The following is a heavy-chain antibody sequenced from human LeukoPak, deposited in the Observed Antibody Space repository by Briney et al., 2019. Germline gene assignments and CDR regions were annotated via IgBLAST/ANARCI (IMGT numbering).Heavy chain of an antibody. D-gene: IGHD3-10*01. CDR1: GFSLSTSGVG. V-gene: IGHV2-5*02. J-gene: IGHJ3*02. Sequence: SGPTLVNPTQTLTLTCTFSGFSLSTSGVGVGWIRQPPGKALEWLALIYWDDDKRYSPSLKSRLTITKGTSKNQVVLTMTNMDPVDTATYYCAHRYIGGTMVRGVNDAFDIWGQGTMVTVSS. CDR3: AHRYIGGTMVRGVNDAFDI. CDR2: IYWDDDK.